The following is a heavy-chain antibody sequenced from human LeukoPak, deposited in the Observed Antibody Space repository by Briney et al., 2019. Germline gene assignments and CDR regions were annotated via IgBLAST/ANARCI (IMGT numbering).Heavy chain of an antibody. CDR2: IKQDGSEK. V-gene: IGHV3-7*01. D-gene: IGHD5-18*01. Sequence: GRSPRLSCAASGFTFSSYWVSWVRQAPGKGLEWVANIKQDGSEKYYVDSVKGRFTISRDNAKNSLYLQMNSLRAEDTAVYYCARSYSQRGRKVGPDDYWGQGTLVTVSS. CDR1: GFTFSSYW. CDR3: ARSYSQRGRKVGPDDY. J-gene: IGHJ4*02.